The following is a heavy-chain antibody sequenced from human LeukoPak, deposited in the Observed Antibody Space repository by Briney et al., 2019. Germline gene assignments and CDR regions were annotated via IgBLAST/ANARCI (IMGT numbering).Heavy chain of an antibody. CDR2: INPNSGGT. D-gene: IGHD5-12*01. Sequence: ASLKVSCKASGYTLTGYYLHWVRQAPGHRLEWMGWINPNSGGTNYAQKFQGRVTMTRDTSISTAYMELSRLRSDDTAIYYCARVGIEGQHAFDIWGQGTMVSAS. J-gene: IGHJ3*02. CDR1: GYTLTGYY. V-gene: IGHV1-2*02. CDR3: ARVGIEGQHAFDI.